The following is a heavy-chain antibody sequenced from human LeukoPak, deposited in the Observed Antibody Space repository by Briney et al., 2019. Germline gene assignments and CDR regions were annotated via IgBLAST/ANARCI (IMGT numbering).Heavy chain of an antibody. CDR1: GFTFSSYG. CDR2: IWYDGSNK. D-gene: IGHD2-2*01. CDR3: AREGSSSSTTYCFDY. Sequence: GRSLRLSCAASGFTFSSYGMHWVRQAPGKGLEWVAVIWYDGSNKYYADSVKGRFTISRDNSKNTLYLQMNSLRAEDTAVYYCAREGSSSSTTYCFDYWGQGTLVTVSS. J-gene: IGHJ4*02. V-gene: IGHV3-33*01.